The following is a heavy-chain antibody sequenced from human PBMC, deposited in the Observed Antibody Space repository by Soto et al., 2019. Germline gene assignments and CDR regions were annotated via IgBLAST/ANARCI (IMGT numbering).Heavy chain of an antibody. J-gene: IGHJ4*02. CDR3: SRERYPRFYHRAARYPDY. D-gene: IGHD3-9*01. Sequence: PGGSLRLSGAASGFTFSRFWISWVRQAPWKGLEWVGSIKTDGIETHYVDSVKGRFTISRDNPKTSLFLQMKSLRLPCTAVQFCSRERYPRFYHRAARYPDYLGQGTPVPFSP. V-gene: IGHV3-7*03. CDR1: GFTFSRFW. CDR2: IKTDGIET.